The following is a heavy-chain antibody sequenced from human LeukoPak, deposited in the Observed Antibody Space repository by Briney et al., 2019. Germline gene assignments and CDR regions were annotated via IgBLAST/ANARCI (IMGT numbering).Heavy chain of an antibody. CDR3: ARERDYGGTFDY. D-gene: IGHD4-23*01. CDR2: IYYSGST. Sequence: SETLSLTCTVSGGSISSSSYYWAWIRQPPGKGLEWIGRIYYSGSTYYNPSLKSRVTISVDTSKNQFSLKLTSVTAADTAVYYCARERDYGGTFDYWGQGTLVTVSS. J-gene: IGHJ4*02. V-gene: IGHV4-39*02. CDR1: GGSISSSSYY.